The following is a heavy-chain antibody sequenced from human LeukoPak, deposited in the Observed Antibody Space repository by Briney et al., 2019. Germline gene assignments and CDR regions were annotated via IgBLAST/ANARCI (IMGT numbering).Heavy chain of an antibody. Sequence: GGSLRLSCAASEFTFSRYWMSWVRQAPGKGLEWVANIKYDGSEKYYADSVKGRFTISRDDSKNTLYLQMKNLRAEDTAVYYCAKDGAWLRFDDWGQGTLVTVSS. CDR2: IKYDGSEK. CDR3: AKDGAWLRFDD. D-gene: IGHD5-12*01. J-gene: IGHJ4*02. CDR1: EFTFSRYW. V-gene: IGHV3-7*03.